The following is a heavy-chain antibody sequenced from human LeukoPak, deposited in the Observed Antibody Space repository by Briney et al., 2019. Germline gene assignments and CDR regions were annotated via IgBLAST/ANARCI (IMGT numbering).Heavy chain of an antibody. CDR1: SGSISGSSSSYY. V-gene: IGHV4-61*02. J-gene: IGHJ5*02. CDR3: ARDHTPFVSTAGFDP. CDR2: ISSSGST. D-gene: IGHD6-25*01. Sequence: PSETLSLTCTVSSGSISGSSSSYYWSWVRQPAGKGLEWIGRISSSGSTNYNPSLKSRVTVSVDTSKNRFSLKLTSVTAADTAVYYCARDHTPFVSTAGFDPWGQGTLVTVSS.